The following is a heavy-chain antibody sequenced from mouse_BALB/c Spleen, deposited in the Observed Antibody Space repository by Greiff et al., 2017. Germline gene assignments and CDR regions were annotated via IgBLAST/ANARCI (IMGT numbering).Heavy chain of an antibody. J-gene: IGHJ2*01. Sequence: EVQLVESGGGLVKPGGSLKLSCAASGFTFSSYTMSWVRQTPEKRLEWVATISSGGSYTYYPDSVKGRFTISRDNAKNTLYLQMSSLKSEDTAMYYSAREGNGSDYWGQGTTLTVSS. CDR3: AREGNGSDY. CDR2: ISSGGSYT. CDR1: GFTFSSYT. V-gene: IGHV5-6-4*01.